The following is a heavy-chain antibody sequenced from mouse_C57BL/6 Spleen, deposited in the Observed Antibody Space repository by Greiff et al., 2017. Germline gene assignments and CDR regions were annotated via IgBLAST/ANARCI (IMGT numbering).Heavy chain of an antibody. Sequence: VQLQQSGPELVKPGASVKISCKASGYAFSSSWMNWVKQRPGKGLEWIGRIYPGDGDTNYNGKFKGKATLTADKSSSTAYMQLSSLTSEDSAVYFCARLTALDVWGTGTTVTVSS. CDR1: GYAFSSSW. D-gene: IGHD4-1*01. CDR2: IYPGDGDT. V-gene: IGHV1-82*01. CDR3: ARLTALDV. J-gene: IGHJ1*03.